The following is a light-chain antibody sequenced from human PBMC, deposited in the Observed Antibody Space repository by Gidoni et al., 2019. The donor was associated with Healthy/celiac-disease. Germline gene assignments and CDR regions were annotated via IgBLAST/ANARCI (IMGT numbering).Light chain of an antibody. J-gene: IGKJ2*01. CDR2: GAS. Sequence: GFTPSPGTLSLSPGERATLPCRASQSVSSSYLAWYQQKPGQAPRLLIYGASSRATGNPDRFSGSGSVIDFTLTISRREPEVVAVYYCQPDVISARTFGQGTKLESK. V-gene: IGKV3-20*01. CDR1: QSVSSSY. CDR3: QPDVISART.